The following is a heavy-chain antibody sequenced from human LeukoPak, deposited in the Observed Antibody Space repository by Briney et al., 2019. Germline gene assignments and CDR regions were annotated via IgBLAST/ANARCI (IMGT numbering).Heavy chain of an antibody. CDR1: GGSISSYY. D-gene: IGHD6-13*01. Sequence: SETLSLTCTVSGGSISSYYWSWIRQPAGKGLEWIGRIYTSGSTNYNPSLKGRVTMSVDTSKNQFSLKLSSVTAADTAVYYCARVGTGYSSSWGQRTPYNWFDPWGQGTLVTVSS. V-gene: IGHV4-4*07. CDR2: IYTSGST. J-gene: IGHJ5*02. CDR3: ARVGTGYSSSWGQRTPYNWFDP.